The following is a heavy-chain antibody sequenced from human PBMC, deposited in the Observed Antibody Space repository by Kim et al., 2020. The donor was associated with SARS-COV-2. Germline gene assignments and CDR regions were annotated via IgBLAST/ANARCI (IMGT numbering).Heavy chain of an antibody. V-gene: IGHV4-39*07. CDR1: GGSISSSSYY. D-gene: IGHD3-10*01. CDR3: ARDYYGSGSYFRPHLITAADYHYGLDV. CDR2: IYSSGNT. J-gene: IGHJ6*02. Sequence: SETLSLTCTVSGGSISSSSYYWGWIRQPPGKGLEWIGSIYSSGNTYYNPSLQSRVTISVDTSKNQFSLNLSSVTAADTAVYYCARDYYGSGSYFRPHLITAADYHYGLDVWGQGTTVTVSS.